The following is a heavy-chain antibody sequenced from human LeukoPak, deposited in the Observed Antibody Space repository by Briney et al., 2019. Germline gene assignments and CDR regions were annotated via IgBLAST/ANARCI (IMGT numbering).Heavy chain of an antibody. V-gene: IGHV5-51*01. D-gene: IGHD6-19*01. J-gene: IGHJ5*02. Sequence: GESLKISCKGSGYSFISYWIGWVRQMPGKGLEWMGIIYPGDSDTRYSPSFQGQVTISADKSISTAYLQWSSLKASDTAMYYCARQYSSGWYGDWFDPWGQGTLVTVSS. CDR2: IYPGDSDT. CDR3: ARQYSSGWYGDWFDP. CDR1: GYSFISYW.